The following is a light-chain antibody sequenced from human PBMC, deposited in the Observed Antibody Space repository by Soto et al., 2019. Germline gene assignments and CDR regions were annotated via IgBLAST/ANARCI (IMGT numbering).Light chain of an antibody. V-gene: IGLV1-51*01. CDR3: ATWDSDLSAGL. J-gene: IGLJ3*02. Sequence: QSVLTQPPSVSAAPGQKVTISCSGSSSNFENNYVSWYQQLPGSAPTLLIYDNKERPSGIPDRFSGSKSGTSATLGITGLQTGDEAEYYCATWDSDLSAGLFGGGTKLTVL. CDR2: DNK. CDR1: SSNFENNY.